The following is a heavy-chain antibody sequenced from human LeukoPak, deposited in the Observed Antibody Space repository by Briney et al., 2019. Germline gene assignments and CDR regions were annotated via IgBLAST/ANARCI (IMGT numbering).Heavy chain of an antibody. D-gene: IGHD3-22*01. CDR3: ANSVYYDSSGYYEEVVDY. J-gene: IGHJ4*02. CDR1: GFTFSNYG. V-gene: IGHV3-23*01. Sequence: GGTLRLSCAASGFTFSNYGMSWVRQAPGKGLEWVSTISGSGDSTYYADSVKGRFTISRDNSKNTLYLQMNSLRAEDTAVYYCANSVYYDSSGYYEEVVDYWGQGTLVTVSS. CDR2: ISGSGDST.